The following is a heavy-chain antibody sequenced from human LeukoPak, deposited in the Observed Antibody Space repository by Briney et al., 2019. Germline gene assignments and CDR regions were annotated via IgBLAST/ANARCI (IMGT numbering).Heavy chain of an antibody. CDR2: INTNTGNP. D-gene: IGHD6-13*01. CDR3: ARVIRAGYSSSWVLDY. J-gene: IGHJ4*02. V-gene: IGHV7-4-1*02. Sequence: ASVKVSCKASGYTFTGYYVHWVRQAPGQGLEWMGWINTNTGNPTYAQGFTGRFVFSLDTSVSTAYLQISSLKAEDTAVYYCARVIRAGYSSSWVLDYWGQGTLVTVSS. CDR1: GYTFTGYY.